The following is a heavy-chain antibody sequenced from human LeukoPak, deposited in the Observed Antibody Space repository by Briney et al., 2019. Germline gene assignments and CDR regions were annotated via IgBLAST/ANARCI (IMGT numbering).Heavy chain of an antibody. CDR1: GYTFTSYG. CDR3: ARSGATSIAARPFDD. J-gene: IGHJ4*02. CDR2: ISAYNGNT. Sequence: VASVKVSCKASGYTFTSYGISWVRQAPGQGLEWMGWISAYNGNTNYAQKLQGRVTMTTDTSTSTAYMELRSLRSDDTAVYYCARSGATSIAARPFDDWGQGTLVTVSS. V-gene: IGHV1-18*01. D-gene: IGHD6-6*01.